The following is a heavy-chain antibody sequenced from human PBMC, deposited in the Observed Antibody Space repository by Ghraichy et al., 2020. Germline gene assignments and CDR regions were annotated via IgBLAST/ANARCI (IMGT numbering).Heavy chain of an antibody. D-gene: IGHD3-9*01. CDR3: ARMTNYDILTGYYYFDY. V-gene: IGHV4-34*01. CDR1: GGSFSGYY. Sequence: GSLSLTCAVYGGSFSGYYWSWIRQPPGKGLEWIGEINHSGSTNYNPSLKSRVTISVDTSKNQFSLKLSSVTAADTAVYYCARMTNYDILTGYYYFDYWGQGTLVTVSS. CDR2: INHSGST. J-gene: IGHJ4*02.